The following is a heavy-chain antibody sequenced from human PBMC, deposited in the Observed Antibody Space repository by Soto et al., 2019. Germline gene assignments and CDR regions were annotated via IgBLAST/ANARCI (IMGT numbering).Heavy chain of an antibody. CDR2: INHSGST. V-gene: IGHV4-34*01. Sequence: SETLSLTCAVYGGSFSGYSWSWIRQPPGKGLEWIGEINHSGSTNYTPSLKSRVTISVVTSKNQFSLKLSSVTAADTAVYDCACGGVHYDFGSGYYPRALDYWGQGTLVTVSS. CDR1: GGSFSGYS. J-gene: IGHJ4*02. D-gene: IGHD3-3*01. CDR3: ACGGVHYDFGSGYYPRALDY.